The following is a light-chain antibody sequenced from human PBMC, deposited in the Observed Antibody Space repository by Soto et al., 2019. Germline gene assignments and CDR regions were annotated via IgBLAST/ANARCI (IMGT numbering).Light chain of an antibody. CDR1: QTVPSR. CDR2: GAS. V-gene: IGKV3-15*01. CDR3: PHYGSSHGR. Sequence: EIGLTQNPPTLAVSAREGVTLSCRASQTVPSRIAWYRQKGGQAASRLVYGASARATGVPDRFSGCRSRTEFNLALRCLQSEDFAVPYCPHYGSSHGRFGEGTKVDIK. J-gene: IGKJ1*01.